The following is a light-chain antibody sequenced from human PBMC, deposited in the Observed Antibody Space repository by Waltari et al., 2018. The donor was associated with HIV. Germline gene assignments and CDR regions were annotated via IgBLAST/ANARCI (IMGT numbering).Light chain of an antibody. J-gene: IGLJ2*01. V-gene: IGLV4-69*01. CDR2: VNSDGSL. Sequence: QVVLTQSPSASASLGASVKITCTLSSGPTPSAIAWHQHQPEKRPRFLMKVNSDGSLTKGDEIPDRFSGSASGPERSLTISSLQSEDEGDYYCQTWGAGIVVFGGGTKLSVL. CDR3: QTWGAGIVV. CDR1: SGPTPSA.